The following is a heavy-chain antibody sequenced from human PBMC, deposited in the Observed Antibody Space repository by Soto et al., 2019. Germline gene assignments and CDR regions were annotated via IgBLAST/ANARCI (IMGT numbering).Heavy chain of an antibody. CDR3: ARDGDGYNN. CDR2: IYSSGGT. D-gene: IGHD5-12*01. J-gene: IGHJ4*02. CDR1: GGSVTSGSYY. Sequence: QVQLQESGPGLVKPSETLSLTCSVSGGSVTSGSYYWSWIRQPPGKGLEWIGYIYSSGGTSYNPSLKXRXTLXVDTSKNQFSLKLTSVTAADTAVYYCARDGDGYNNWGQGTLVTVSS. V-gene: IGHV4-61*01.